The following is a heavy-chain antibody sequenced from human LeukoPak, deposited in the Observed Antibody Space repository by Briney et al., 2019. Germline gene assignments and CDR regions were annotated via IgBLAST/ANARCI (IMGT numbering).Heavy chain of an antibody. CDR3: ARYSGYDSADYYYGMDV. D-gene: IGHD5-12*01. CDR2: IYYSGST. J-gene: IGHJ6*02. CDR1: GGSISSSSYY. V-gene: IGHV4-39*01. Sequence: PSETLSLTCTVSGGSISSSSYYWGWIRQPPGKGLEWIGSIYYSGSTYYNPSLKSRVTISVDTSKNQFSLKLSSVTAADTAVYYCARYSGYDSADYYYGMDVWGQGTTVTVSS.